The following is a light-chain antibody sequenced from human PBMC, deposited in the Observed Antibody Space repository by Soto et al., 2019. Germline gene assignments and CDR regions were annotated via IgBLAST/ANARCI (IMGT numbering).Light chain of an antibody. CDR3: QHYGSAPLT. CDR2: GAS. CDR1: QSVRSDY. Sequence: ENVLTQSPGTLTLSRGEGATLXXRASQSVRSDYVAWYQQKPGQAPRVXSDGASTRATGIPDRFTGSGAGTDFTLTISRLEPEDFAVYYCQHYGSAPLTFGQGTKVEIK. V-gene: IGKV3-20*01. J-gene: IGKJ1*01.